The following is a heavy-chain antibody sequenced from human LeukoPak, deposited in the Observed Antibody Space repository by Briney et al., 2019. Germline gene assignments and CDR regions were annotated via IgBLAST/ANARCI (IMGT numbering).Heavy chain of an antibody. D-gene: IGHD6-19*01. CDR3: AKALLTSGWSQEGFEH. J-gene: IGHJ1*01. CDR1: GFTFSSYA. CDR2: INRSWVKP. Sequence: GVSVRLSCAASGFTFSSYAMTWVRQAPGKGLEWVSVINRSWVKPYYAASVKGRFTISRDNSKNMVYLQMNSLRAEDTALYYCAKALLTSGWSQEGFEHWGQGTLVTLPS. V-gene: IGHV3-23*01.